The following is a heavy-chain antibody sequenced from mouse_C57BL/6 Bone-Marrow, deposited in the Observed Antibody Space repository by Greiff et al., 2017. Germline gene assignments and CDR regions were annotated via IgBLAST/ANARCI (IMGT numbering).Heavy chain of an antibody. J-gene: IGHJ2*01. CDR3: TTEGVTTVVDC. D-gene: IGHD1-1*01. CDR1: GFNITDDY. V-gene: IGHV14-4*01. Sequence: EVQLQQSGAELVRPGASVKLSCTASGFNITDDYMHWVKQRPEQGLEWIGWIVPENGDTEYASKFQGKATITADTSSNTAYLPLSSLTSEDTAIYYCTTEGVTTVVDCWGQGTTLTVSS. CDR2: IVPENGDT.